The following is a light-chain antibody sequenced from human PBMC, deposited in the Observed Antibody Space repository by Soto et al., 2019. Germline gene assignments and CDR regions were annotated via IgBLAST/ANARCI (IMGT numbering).Light chain of an antibody. Sequence: DIQMTQSPSTLSASVGDRVTITCRASESISLWLAWFQQKPGKAPKLLIYKASTLASGVPSRFSGSGSGTEVTLTIRSLQPYDFAIYYCQHYNSFPYTFGQGTKVDI. CDR1: ESISLW. V-gene: IGKV1-5*03. CDR3: QHYNSFPYT. CDR2: KAS. J-gene: IGKJ2*01.